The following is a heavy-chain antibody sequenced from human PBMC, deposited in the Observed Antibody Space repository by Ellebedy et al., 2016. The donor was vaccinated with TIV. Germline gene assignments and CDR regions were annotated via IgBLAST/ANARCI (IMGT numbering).Heavy chain of an antibody. CDR3: ARGRCHGDKRYSSYFYH. V-gene: IGHV1-8*01. D-gene: IGHD4/OR15-4a*01. CDR1: VYPFGAYD. Sequence: ASVKVSXXASVYPFGAYDINWVRQVTGQGLEWMGWMNPDSGNTGYAQKFQGRVTMTKNTSARTAYMELTSLTSEDTAVYYCARGRCHGDKRYSSYFYHWGQGTVITVSS. J-gene: IGHJ1*01. CDR2: MNPDSGNT.